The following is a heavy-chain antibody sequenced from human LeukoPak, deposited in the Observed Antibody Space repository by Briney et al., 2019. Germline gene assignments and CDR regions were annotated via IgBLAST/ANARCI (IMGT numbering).Heavy chain of an antibody. CDR1: GGSISSGDYY. CDR3: ARAPLITPWFDP. J-gene: IGHJ5*02. Sequence: SETLSLTCTVSGGSISSGDYYWSWIRQPPGKGLEWIGYIYYSGSTYYNPSLKSRVTISVDTSKNHFSLKLSSVTAADTAVYYCARAPLITPWFDPWGQGTLVTVSS. V-gene: IGHV4-30-4*01. D-gene: IGHD5-24*01. CDR2: IYYSGST.